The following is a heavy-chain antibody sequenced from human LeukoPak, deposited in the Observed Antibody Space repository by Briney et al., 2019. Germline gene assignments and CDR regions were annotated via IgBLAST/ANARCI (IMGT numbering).Heavy chain of an antibody. CDR3: ARGGSGYSYGKIDS. J-gene: IGHJ4*02. V-gene: IGHV3-7*01. Sequence: PGGSLGLSCAASGFTFSNYWMTWVRQAPGKGLEWVANIKQDGSETYCVDSVKGRFTISRDNAKNSLYLQMNSLRDEDTAVYYCARGGSGYSYGKIDSWGQGILVTVSS. CDR1: GFTFSNYW. CDR2: IKQDGSET. D-gene: IGHD5-18*01.